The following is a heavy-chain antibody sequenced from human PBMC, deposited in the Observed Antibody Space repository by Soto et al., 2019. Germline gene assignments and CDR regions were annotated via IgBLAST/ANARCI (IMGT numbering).Heavy chain of an antibody. CDR1: GFIFSGSA. Sequence: EVQLVESGGGLVQPGGSLKLSCAASGFIFSGSAVHWVRQASGKGPEWVGRILSKAGNYATAYPASMKGRFTISRDDSENKAFLQMNSLKTEDAAVYYCIRGGSPDYYDYWGQGTLVAVSS. CDR3: IRGGSPDYYDY. CDR2: ILSKAGNYAT. J-gene: IGHJ4*02. V-gene: IGHV3-73*01.